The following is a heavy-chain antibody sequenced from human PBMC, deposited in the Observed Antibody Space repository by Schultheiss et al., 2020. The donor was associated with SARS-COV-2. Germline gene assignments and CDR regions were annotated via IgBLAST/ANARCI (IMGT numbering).Heavy chain of an antibody. V-gene: IGHV3-33*08. J-gene: IGHJ6*02. D-gene: IGHD3-3*01. Sequence: GGSLRLSCAASGFTFSSYAMHWVRQAPGKGLEWVAVIWYDGSNKYYADSVKGRFTISRDNSKNTLYLQMNSLRAEDTAVYYCARARVVLDYYYGMDVWGQGTTVTVS. CDR1: GFTFSSYA. CDR2: IWYDGSNK. CDR3: ARARVVLDYYYGMDV.